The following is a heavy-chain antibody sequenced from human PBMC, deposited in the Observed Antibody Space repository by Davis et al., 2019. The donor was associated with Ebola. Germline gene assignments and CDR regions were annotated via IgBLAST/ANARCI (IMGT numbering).Heavy chain of an antibody. CDR2: TYYTSKWFT. D-gene: IGHD3-16*01. J-gene: IGHJ6*02. CDR1: GDSVSSNSGA. CDR3: VRGWGRSGLDV. V-gene: IGHV6-1*01. Sequence: PSETLSLTCDISGDSVSSNSGAWNWIRQSPSRGLEWLGRTYYTSKWFTDYAEFVKSRITINPDTSKNQLSLQLNSVTPEDAAVYYCVRGWGRSGLDVWGQGTTVTVSS.